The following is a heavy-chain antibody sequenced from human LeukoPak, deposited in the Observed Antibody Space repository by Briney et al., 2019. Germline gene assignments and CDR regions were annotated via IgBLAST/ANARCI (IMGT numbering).Heavy chain of an antibody. CDR1: GYTFTSYY. CDR2: INPSGGST. V-gene: IGHV1-46*01. CDR3: VRSRTTYSSSPFDY. D-gene: IGHD6-6*01. Sequence: GASVKISCKASGYTFTSYYMHWVRQAPGQGLEWMGIINPSGGSTSYAQKFQGRVTMTRDTSTSTVYKELSSLRSEDTAMYYCVRSRTTYSSSPFDYWGQGTLVTVSS. J-gene: IGHJ4*02.